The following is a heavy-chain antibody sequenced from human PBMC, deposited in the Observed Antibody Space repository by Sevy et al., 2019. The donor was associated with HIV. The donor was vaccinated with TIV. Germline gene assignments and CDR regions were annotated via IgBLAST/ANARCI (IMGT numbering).Heavy chain of an antibody. V-gene: IGHV3-30*18. CDR2: ISYDGSDK. CDR3: AKDQAFYYDSYIDY. CDR1: GFIFSSYG. D-gene: IGHD3-22*01. J-gene: IGHJ4*02. Sequence: GGSLRLSCAASGFIFSSYGMHWVRQAAGKGLEWVAVISYDGSDKYYADSVKGRFTISRDNSKNTLYLQMNSLRAEDTSVYYCAKDQAFYYDSYIDYWGQGTLVTVSS.